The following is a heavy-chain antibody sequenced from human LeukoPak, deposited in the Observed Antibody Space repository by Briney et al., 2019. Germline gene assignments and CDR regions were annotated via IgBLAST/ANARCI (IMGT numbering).Heavy chain of an antibody. J-gene: IGHJ4*02. D-gene: IGHD6-13*01. Sequence: PSETLSLTCAVYGGSFSGYYWSWIRQPPGKGLEWIGEIDHSGRTNSNASLKSRVTISVDMSKNQFSLRLSSVTAADTAVYYCARKSIVTAGRKPYDFWDQGTLVTVPP. CDR2: IDHSGRT. V-gene: IGHV4-34*01. CDR1: GGSFSGYY. CDR3: ARKSIVTAGRKPYDF.